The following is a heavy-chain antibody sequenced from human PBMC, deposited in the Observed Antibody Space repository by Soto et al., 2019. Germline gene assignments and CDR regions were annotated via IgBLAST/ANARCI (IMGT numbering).Heavy chain of an antibody. CDR2: GYHTGTT. CDR3: ARVLVRVYNGRDYHNYSAMDV. D-gene: IGHD1-20*01. CDR1: GGPVSGDDLY. Sequence: PSETLSLTCGVSGGPVSGDDLYWSWIRHLPGKGLEWIAHGYHTGTTYYNPSLKSRGSMSVDTSQHQFSLILASVTAADTAVYYCARVLVRVYNGRDYHNYSAMDVWGRGTSVTVSS. J-gene: IGHJ6*02. V-gene: IGHV4-31*02.